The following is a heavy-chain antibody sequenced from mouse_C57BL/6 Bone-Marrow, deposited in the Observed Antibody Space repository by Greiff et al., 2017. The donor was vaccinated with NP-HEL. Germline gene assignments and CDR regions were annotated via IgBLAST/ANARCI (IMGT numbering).Heavy chain of an antibody. J-gene: IGHJ2*01. Sequence: VQLQQSGAELVRPGASVKLSCTASGFNIKDDYMHWVKQRPEQGLEWIGWIDPENGDTEYASKFQGKATITADTSSNTAYLQLSSLTSEDTAVYYCTADYYGSSYDFDYWGQGTTLKSPQ. CDR3: TADYYGSSYDFDY. V-gene: IGHV14-4*01. CDR1: GFNIKDDY. CDR2: IDPENGDT. D-gene: IGHD1-1*01.